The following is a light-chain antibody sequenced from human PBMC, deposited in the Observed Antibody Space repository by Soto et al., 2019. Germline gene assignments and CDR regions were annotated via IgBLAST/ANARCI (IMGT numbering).Light chain of an antibody. J-gene: IGLJ1*01. Sequence: QSALTQPPAASGSPGQSVTISCTGTSSDVGAYTYVSWYQQHPGKAHKLMIYEVSKRPSGVPDRFSGSKSGNTAPLTVSGLQAEDETDYYCSSYAGSNTYVFGTGTKLTVL. CDR3: SSYAGSNTYV. CDR2: EVS. CDR1: SSDVGAYTY. V-gene: IGLV2-8*01.